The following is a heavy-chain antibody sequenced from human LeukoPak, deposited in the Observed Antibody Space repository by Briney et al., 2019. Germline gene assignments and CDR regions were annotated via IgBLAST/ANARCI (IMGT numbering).Heavy chain of an antibody. CDR1: GFTFDDYA. CDR3: AKDPHRFLEWLNPPDY. J-gene: IGHJ4*02. CDR2: ISWNSGSI. D-gene: IGHD3-3*01. V-gene: IGHV3-9*01. Sequence: GRSLRLSCAASGFTFDDYAMHWVRQAPGKGLEWVSGISWNSGSIGYADSVKGRFTISRHNAKNSLYLQMNSLRAEDTALYYCAKDPHRFLEWLNPPDYWGQGTLVSVSA.